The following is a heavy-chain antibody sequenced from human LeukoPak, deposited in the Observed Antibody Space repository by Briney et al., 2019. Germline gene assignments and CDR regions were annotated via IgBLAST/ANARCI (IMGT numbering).Heavy chain of an antibody. Sequence: SETLSLTCAVSGYSISSGYYWGWIRQPPGKGLEWIGSIYHSGSTYYNPSLKSRVTISVDTSKNQFSLKLSSVTAADTAVYYCASTIFGVAFDYWGQGTLATVSS. D-gene: IGHD3-3*01. J-gene: IGHJ4*02. CDR3: ASTIFGVAFDY. V-gene: IGHV4-38-2*01. CDR2: IYHSGST. CDR1: GYSISSGYY.